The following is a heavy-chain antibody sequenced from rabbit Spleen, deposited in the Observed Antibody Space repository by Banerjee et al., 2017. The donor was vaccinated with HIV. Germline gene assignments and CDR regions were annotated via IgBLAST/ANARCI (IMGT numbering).Heavy chain of an antibody. D-gene: IGHD8-1*01. CDR2: IYTGSGST. Sequence: QSLEESGGDLVKPEGSLTLTCTASGVSFSSSYDMCWVRQAPGKGLEWIGCIYTGSGSTYYASWAKGRFTISKTSSTTVTLQMTSLTVADTASYFCARDAGRGDYIDGVFNLWGPGTLVTVS. V-gene: IGHV1S40*01. CDR1: GVSFSSSYD. J-gene: IGHJ4*01. CDR3: ARDAGRGDYIDGVFNL.